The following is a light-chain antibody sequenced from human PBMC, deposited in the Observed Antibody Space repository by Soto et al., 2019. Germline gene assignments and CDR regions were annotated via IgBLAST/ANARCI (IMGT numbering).Light chain of an antibody. V-gene: IGKV3-15*01. CDR3: QQYNNWPS. CDR2: DIS. CDR1: QTVSRN. J-gene: IGKJ1*01. Sequence: EVVITQSAATLSVSPGERATLSCRASQTVSRNLAWYQQRPGQAPRLLIYDISNRATGVPARFSGSGSETEFTLTIRSLQSEDFAVYFCQQYNNWPSFGQGTKVEIK.